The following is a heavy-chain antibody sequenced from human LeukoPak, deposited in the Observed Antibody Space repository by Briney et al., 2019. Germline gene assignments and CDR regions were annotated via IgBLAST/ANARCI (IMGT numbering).Heavy chain of an antibody. CDR1: GGTFSSYA. D-gene: IGHD3-22*01. V-gene: IGHV1-69*04. Sequence: SVKVSCKASGGTFSSYAISWVRQAPGQGLEWMGRIIPILGIANYAQKFQGRVTITADKSTSTAYMGLSSLRSEDTAVYYCARGGGGGYYSGFNYWGQGTLVTVSS. CDR2: IIPILGIA. CDR3: ARGGGGGYYSGFNY. J-gene: IGHJ4*02.